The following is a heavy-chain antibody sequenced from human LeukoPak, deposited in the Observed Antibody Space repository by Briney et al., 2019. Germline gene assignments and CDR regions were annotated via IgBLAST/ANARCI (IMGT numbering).Heavy chain of an antibody. CDR1: GFTFSSYG. J-gene: IGHJ4*02. Sequence: GRSLRLSCAASGFTFSSYGMHWVRQAPGKWLEWVAVIWYDGSNKYYADSVKGRFTISRDNSKNTLYLQMNSLRAEDTAVYYCAAVVATSGFDYWGQGTLVTVSS. CDR2: IWYDGSNK. D-gene: IGHD1-26*01. V-gene: IGHV3-33*01. CDR3: AAVVATSGFDY.